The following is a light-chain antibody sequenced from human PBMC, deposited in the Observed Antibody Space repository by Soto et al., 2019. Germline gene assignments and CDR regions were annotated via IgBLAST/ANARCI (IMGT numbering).Light chain of an antibody. J-gene: IGLJ2*01. CDR1: SSNIGAGYD. CDR2: GNS. CDR3: QSYDSSLSGHVV. V-gene: IGLV1-40*01. Sequence: QSVLTQPPSVSGAPGQRVTISCTGSSSNIGAGYDVHWYQQLPGTPPKLLIYGNSNRPSGVPDRFSGSKSGTSASLAITGLQAEDEADYYCQSYDSSLSGHVVFGGGTKVTVL.